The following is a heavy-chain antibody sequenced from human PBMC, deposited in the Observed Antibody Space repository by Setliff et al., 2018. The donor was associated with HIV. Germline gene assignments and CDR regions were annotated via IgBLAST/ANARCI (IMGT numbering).Heavy chain of an antibody. V-gene: IGHV4-4*07. CDR3: ARDLLGSSSLVDY. Sequence: SETLSLTCSVSGGSISSYYWTWIRQPAGKGLEWIGQIYTSGSTNYNPSLKSRVIISLDTSKNQISLKLNSVTAADTAVYYCARDLLGSSSLVDYWGQGTLVTVSS. J-gene: IGHJ4*02. D-gene: IGHD6-6*01. CDR2: IYTSGST. CDR1: GGSISSYY.